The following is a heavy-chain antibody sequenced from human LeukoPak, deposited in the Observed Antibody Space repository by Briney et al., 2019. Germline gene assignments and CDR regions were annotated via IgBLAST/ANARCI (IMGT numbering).Heavy chain of an antibody. CDR1: GGSISSGSYY. Sequence: PSQTLSLTCTVSGGSISSGSYYWRWIRQPAGKGLEWIVRIYTSGSTNYNPSLKSRVTISVDTSKNQFSLKLSSVTAADTAVYYCARDQYCSGGSCYYWFDHWGQGTLVTVSS. CDR3: ARDQYCSGGSCYYWFDH. V-gene: IGHV4-61*02. J-gene: IGHJ5*02. D-gene: IGHD2-15*01. CDR2: IYTSGST.